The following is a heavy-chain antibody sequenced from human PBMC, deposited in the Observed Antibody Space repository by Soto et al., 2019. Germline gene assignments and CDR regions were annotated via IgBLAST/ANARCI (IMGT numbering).Heavy chain of an antibody. V-gene: IGHV1-18*01. D-gene: IGHD4-17*01. CDR1: GYTFTSYG. Sequence: QVQLVQSGAEVKKPGASVKVSCKASGYTFTSYGISWVRQAPGQGLEWMGWISAYNGNTNYAPKLQGRVTMTTDTSPSTAYMELRSLRSDDTAVYYCAGSRYGDYTPEGYAFDIWGLGKMVTGSS. J-gene: IGHJ3*02. CDR3: AGSRYGDYTPEGYAFDI. CDR2: ISAYNGNT.